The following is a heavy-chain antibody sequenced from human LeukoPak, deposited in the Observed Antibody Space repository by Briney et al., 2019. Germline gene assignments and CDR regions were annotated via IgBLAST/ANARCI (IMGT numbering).Heavy chain of an antibody. CDR2: IYYSGST. J-gene: IGHJ6*02. CDR3: ARSRDTTNYYGMDV. D-gene: IGHD1-26*01. Sequence: PSETLSLTCIVSSGGSISSSDSYWAWIRHPPGKRPEWIGSIYYSGSTSYNPSLKSRVTISVDTSKNQFSLKLSSVTAADTAVYYCARSRDTTNYYGMDVWGQGTTVSVSS. V-gene: IGHV4-39*07. CDR1: GGSISSSDSY.